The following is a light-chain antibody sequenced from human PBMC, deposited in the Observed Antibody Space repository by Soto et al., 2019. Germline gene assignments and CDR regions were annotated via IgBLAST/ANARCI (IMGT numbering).Light chain of an antibody. CDR3: QQYYCTPLT. V-gene: IGKV4-1*01. CDR2: WAS. CDR1: QSVLYSSNHKNY. Sequence: DIVMTQSPDSLAVSLGERATINCKSSQSVLYSSNHKNYLAWYQQKPGQPPKLLIDWASTRESGVPDRFSGSGSGTDFTLSISSLQAEDVAVYYCQQYYCTPLTFGGGTKVEIK. J-gene: IGKJ4*01.